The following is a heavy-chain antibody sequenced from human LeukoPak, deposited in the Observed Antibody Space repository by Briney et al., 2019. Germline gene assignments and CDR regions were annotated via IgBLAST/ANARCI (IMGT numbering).Heavy chain of an antibody. V-gene: IGHV3-30*18. J-gene: IGHJ6*02. CDR1: GFTFSSYA. CDR3: AKLRELVTYYYYYGLDV. D-gene: IGHD1-1*01. Sequence: AGGSLRLSCAASGFTFSSYAMSWVRQAPGKGLEWVALISYDGVNKYYADSVKGRFTISRDNSKNTLYLRMNSLRVEDTALYYCAKLRELVTYYYYYGLDVWGQGTTVTVSS. CDR2: ISYDGVNK.